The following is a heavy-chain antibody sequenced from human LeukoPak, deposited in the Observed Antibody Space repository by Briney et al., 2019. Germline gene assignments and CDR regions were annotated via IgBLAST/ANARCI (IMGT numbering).Heavy chain of an antibody. Sequence: PGRSLRLSCAASGFTFSSYWMSWVRQAPGKGLEWVANIKQDGSEKYYVDSVKGRFTISRDNAKNSLYLQMNSLRAEDTAVYYCARDRIVVRANYYYGMDVWGQGTTVTVSS. D-gene: IGHD3-10*01. CDR1: GFTFSSYW. CDR2: IKQDGSEK. CDR3: ARDRIVVRANYYYGMDV. V-gene: IGHV3-7*01. J-gene: IGHJ6*02.